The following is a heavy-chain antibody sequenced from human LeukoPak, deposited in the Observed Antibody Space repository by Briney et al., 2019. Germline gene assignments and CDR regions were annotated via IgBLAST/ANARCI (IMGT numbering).Heavy chain of an antibody. D-gene: IGHD6-13*01. V-gene: IGHV3-30*02. Sequence: QTGGSLRLSCAASGFTFSSYDMHWVRQAPGRGLEWVAVIQYGANNKYYADSVKGRFTISRDNSKNTLYLQMSSLRAEDTAVYYCAKDAIQNSGWSYFDCWGQGTLVTVSS. J-gene: IGHJ4*02. CDR1: GFTFSSYD. CDR2: IQYGANNK. CDR3: AKDAIQNSGWSYFDC.